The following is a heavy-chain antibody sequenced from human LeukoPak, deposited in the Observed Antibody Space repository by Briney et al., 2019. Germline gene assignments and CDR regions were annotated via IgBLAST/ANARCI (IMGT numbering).Heavy chain of an antibody. D-gene: IGHD3-3*01. Sequence: GGSLRLSCAASGFTFRNYGMHWVRQAPGKGLEWVVVISHDGSNNNYADSVKGRFTISRDNSKNTLYLQMNSLRAEDTAVYYCAKDSSLPPLRFLEPIWGQGTMVTVSS. J-gene: IGHJ3*02. CDR2: ISHDGSNN. V-gene: IGHV3-30*18. CDR3: AKDSSLPPLRFLEPI. CDR1: GFTFRNYG.